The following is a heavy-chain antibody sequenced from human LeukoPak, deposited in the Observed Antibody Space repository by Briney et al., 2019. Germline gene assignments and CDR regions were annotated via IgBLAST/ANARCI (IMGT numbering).Heavy chain of an antibody. Sequence: PSETLSLTCTVSGYSISSGYNWGWIRQPPGKGLEWIGSIYHSGSTYYNPSLKSRVTISVDTSKNQFSLKLSSVTAADTAVYYCAREVVGGRFDPWGQGTLVTVSS. CDR1: GYSISSGYN. CDR2: IYHSGST. J-gene: IGHJ5*02. V-gene: IGHV4-38-2*02. CDR3: AREVVGGRFDP. D-gene: IGHD1-26*01.